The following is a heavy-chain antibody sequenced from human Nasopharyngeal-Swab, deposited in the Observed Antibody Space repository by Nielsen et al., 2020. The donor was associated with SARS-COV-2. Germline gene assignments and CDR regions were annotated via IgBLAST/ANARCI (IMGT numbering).Heavy chain of an antibody. V-gene: IGHV3-30*18. D-gene: IGHD3-10*01. Sequence: GESLKISCAASGFTFSSYGMHWVRQAPGKWLEWVAVISYDGSNKYYADSVKGRFTISRDNSKNTLYLQMNSLRAEDTAVYYCAKDPTWGGSSLDYWGQGTLVTVSS. J-gene: IGHJ4*02. CDR2: ISYDGSNK. CDR3: AKDPTWGGSSLDY. CDR1: GFTFSSYG.